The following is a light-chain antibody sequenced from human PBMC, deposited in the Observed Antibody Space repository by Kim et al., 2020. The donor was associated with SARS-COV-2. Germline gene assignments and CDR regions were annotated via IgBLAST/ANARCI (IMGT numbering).Light chain of an antibody. CDR3: HQYGSSPLT. CDR2: DAS. CDR1: QSVAKDC. J-gene: IGKJ1*01. V-gene: IGKV3-20*01. Sequence: SPGERATLSCRASQSVAKDCLAWYQQKPGQAPRLLIYDASTRATGIPDRFSGSGSGTDFTLTISRVEPEDFAVYHCHQYGSSPLTFGQGTKVDIK.